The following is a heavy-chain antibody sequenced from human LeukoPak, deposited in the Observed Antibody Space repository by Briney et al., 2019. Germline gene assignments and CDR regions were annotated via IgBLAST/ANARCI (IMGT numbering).Heavy chain of an antibody. CDR3: ARDDSLYYYYGMDV. Sequence: SETLSLTCTVSGGSISSHYWSWIRQPAGKGLEWIGRIYSSGSTNYNPSLKSRVTISVDTSKNQFSLKLSSVTAADTAVYYCARDDSLYYYYGMDVWGQGTTVTVSS. CDR2: IYSSGST. CDR1: GGSISSHY. V-gene: IGHV4-4*07. D-gene: IGHD2-15*01. J-gene: IGHJ6*02.